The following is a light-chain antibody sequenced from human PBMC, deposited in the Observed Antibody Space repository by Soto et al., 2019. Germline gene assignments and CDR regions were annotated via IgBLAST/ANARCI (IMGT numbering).Light chain of an antibody. Sequence: IQLTQSPSSLSASVGDSVTITCRASQGLSSYLAWYQQKPGKAPKLLIYAASTLQSGVPSRFSGSGSSTDFTLTISSLQPEDFATYYCQQLNSYPHTFGGGTKVEIK. J-gene: IGKJ4*01. CDR1: QGLSSY. CDR2: AAS. CDR3: QQLNSYPHT. V-gene: IGKV1-9*01.